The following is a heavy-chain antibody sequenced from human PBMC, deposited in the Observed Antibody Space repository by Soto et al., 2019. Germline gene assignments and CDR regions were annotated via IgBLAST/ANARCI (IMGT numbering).Heavy chain of an antibody. V-gene: IGHV5-51*01. J-gene: IGHJ6*02. Sequence: GESLKISCKGSGYSFTSYWIGWVRQMPGKGLEWMGIIYPGDSDTRNSPSFQGQVTISADKSISTAYLQWSSLKASDTAMYYCARKGFCTTSRCSYGLDVWGQGTTVTVS. CDR3: ARKGFCTTSRCSYGLDV. CDR1: GYSFTSYW. D-gene: IGHD2-2*01. CDR2: IYPGDSDT.